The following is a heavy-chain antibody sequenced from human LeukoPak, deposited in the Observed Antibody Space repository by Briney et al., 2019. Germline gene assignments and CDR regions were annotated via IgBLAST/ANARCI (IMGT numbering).Heavy chain of an antibody. V-gene: IGHV2-5*02. CDR2: IYWDDDK. D-gene: IGHD3-10*01. Sequence: VSGPTLVNPTQTLTLTCTFSGFSLTTSGVGVGWIRQPPGKALEWLALIYWDDDKRYSPSLKSRLTITKDTSKNQVVLTMTNVDPVDTATYYCAASRSGSGGFYPWGQGTLVTVSS. CDR1: GFSLTTSGVG. J-gene: IGHJ5*02. CDR3: AASRSGSGGFYP.